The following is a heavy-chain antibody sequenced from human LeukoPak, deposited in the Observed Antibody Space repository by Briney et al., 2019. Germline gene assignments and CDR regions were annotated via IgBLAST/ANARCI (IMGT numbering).Heavy chain of an antibody. CDR3: AHTRPEDGWFGP. J-gene: IGHJ5*02. CDR2: IYWNDDK. V-gene: IGHV2-5*01. CDR1: GFSLRTRGVG. Sequence: SGPTLVNPTQTLTLTCSFSGFSLRTRGVGVGWIHQPPGKALEWLALIYWNDDKRYSPSLRSRLTITKDTSKNQVVLAVSNMDPVDTATYYCAHTRPEDGWFGPWGQGTLVTVSS.